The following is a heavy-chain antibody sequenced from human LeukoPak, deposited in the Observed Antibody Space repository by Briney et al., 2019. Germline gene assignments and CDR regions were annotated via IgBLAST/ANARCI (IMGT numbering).Heavy chain of an antibody. D-gene: IGHD2-2*01. V-gene: IGHV4-39*07. Sequence: PSETLSLTCTVSGGSISSSSYYWSWIRQPPGKGLEWIGEINHSGSTNYNPSLKSRVTISVDTSKNQFSLKLSSVTAADTAVYYCARERIVVVPAAPHRHPYYYMDVWGKGTTVTVSS. J-gene: IGHJ6*03. CDR1: GGSISSSSYY. CDR2: INHSGST. CDR3: ARERIVVVPAAPHRHPYYYMDV.